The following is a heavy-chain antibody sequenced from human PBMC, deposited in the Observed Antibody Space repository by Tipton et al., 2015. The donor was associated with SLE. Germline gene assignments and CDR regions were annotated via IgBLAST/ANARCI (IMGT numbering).Heavy chain of an antibody. D-gene: IGHD5-24*01. CDR2: FHTSGGT. Sequence: TLSLTCTVSGDSFISHYWSWIRQPPGKGLEWIGHFHTSGGTNYNPSLESRVTMSVDTSKNQFSLRLSAVTAADTAVYYCARSQWLPHYFDYWGQGALVTVSS. J-gene: IGHJ4*02. CDR1: GDSFISHY. CDR3: ARSQWLPHYFDY. V-gene: IGHV4-4*08.